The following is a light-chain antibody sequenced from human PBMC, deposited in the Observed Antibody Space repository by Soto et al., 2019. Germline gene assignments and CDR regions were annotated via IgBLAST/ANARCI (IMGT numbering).Light chain of an antibody. CDR1: QSVSSSY. CDR3: QQYGSSPTWT. V-gene: IGKV3-20*01. J-gene: IGKJ1*01. Sequence: EIVLRQSPGTLSLSPGERATLSCRAIQSVSSSYLAWYQQKPGQAPRLLIYGASSRATGIPDRFSGSGSGTDFTLTISRLEPEDFAVYYCQQYGSSPTWTFGQGTKVDI. CDR2: GAS.